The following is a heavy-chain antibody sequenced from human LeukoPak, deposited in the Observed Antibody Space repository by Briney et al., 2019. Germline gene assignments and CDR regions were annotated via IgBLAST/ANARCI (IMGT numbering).Heavy chain of an antibody. D-gene: IGHD2-2*01. J-gene: IGHJ6*03. V-gene: IGHV3-43D*03. CDR3: AKDSQVRDLYYYYYMDV. CDR1: GFTFDDYA. CDR2: ISWDGGST. Sequence: PGGSLRLSCAASGFTFDDYAMHWVRQAPGKGLEWVSLISWDGGSTYYADSVKGRFTISRDNSKNSLYLQMNSLRAEDTALYYCAKDSQVRDLYYYYYMDVWGKGTTVTVSS.